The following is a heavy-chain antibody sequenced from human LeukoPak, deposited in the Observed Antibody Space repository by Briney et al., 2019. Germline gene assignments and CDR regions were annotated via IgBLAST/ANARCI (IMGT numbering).Heavy chain of an antibody. D-gene: IGHD6-19*01. V-gene: IGHV3-23*01. CDR2: ISGGGGST. CDR3: AKTYSSGWYHDDY. J-gene: IGHJ4*02. Sequence: GGSLRLSCAASGFTFSSYAMSWVRQAPGKGLEWVSAISGGGGSTYYADSVKGRFTISRDNSKNTLYLQMNSLRAEDTAVYYCAKTYSSGWYHDDYWGQGTLVTVSS. CDR1: GFTFSSYA.